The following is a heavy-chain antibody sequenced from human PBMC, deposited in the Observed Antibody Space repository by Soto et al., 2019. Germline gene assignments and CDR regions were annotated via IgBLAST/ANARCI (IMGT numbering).Heavy chain of an antibody. Sequence: QVQLVESGGGVVQPGRSLRLSCAASGFTFTRYGMHWVLQAPGKGLEWVAVIVYDGSDKYYGDSVKGRFTISRDNSKNTLYLQMNSLRADDTAVYYCAKDSHRVLYSTSSDRYDFYSGMDVWGQGTTVTVSS. J-gene: IGHJ6*02. D-gene: IGHD6-6*01. CDR3: AKDSHRVLYSTSSDRYDFYSGMDV. CDR1: GFTFTRYG. V-gene: IGHV3-30*18. CDR2: IVYDGSDK.